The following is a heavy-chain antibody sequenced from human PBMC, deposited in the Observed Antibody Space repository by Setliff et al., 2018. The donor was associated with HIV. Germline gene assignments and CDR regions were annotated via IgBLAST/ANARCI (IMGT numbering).Heavy chain of an antibody. J-gene: IGHJ5*02. V-gene: IGHV1-2*02. CDR1: GDTFSGHY. CDR3: ATDGSVVVVAGSGFDP. D-gene: IGHD2-15*01. CDR2: INPNSGGT. Sequence: ASVKVSCKASGDTFSGHYMHWVRQAPGQGLEWLGWINPNSGGTKYAQKFQGRLTMTRDTSTTTVYMELSRLRSDDTAVYYCATDGSVVVVAGSGFDPWGQGTLVTVSS.